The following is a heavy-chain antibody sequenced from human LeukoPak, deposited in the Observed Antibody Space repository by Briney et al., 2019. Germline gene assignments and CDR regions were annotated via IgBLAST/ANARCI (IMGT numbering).Heavy chain of an antibody. CDR2: IKQDGSDK. Sequence: GGSLRLSCEASGFTFSIFWMSWVRQAPGKGPEWVANIKQDGSDKYYADSVRGRFTVSRDNARNSLYLQMDSLRAEDTAVYYCTSLRTAVAHAGEAYDIWAQGTLVTVSS. V-gene: IGHV3-7*01. CDR1: GFTFSIFW. D-gene: IGHD2-21*01. CDR3: TSLRTAVAHAGEAYDI. J-gene: IGHJ3*02.